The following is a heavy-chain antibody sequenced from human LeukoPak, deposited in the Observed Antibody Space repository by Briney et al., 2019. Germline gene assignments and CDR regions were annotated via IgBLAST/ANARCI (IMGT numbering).Heavy chain of an antibody. CDR1: GYTFTGYY. V-gene: IGHV1-2*02. CDR3: AREGLWFGELGSQSYNWFDP. D-gene: IGHD3-10*01. J-gene: IGHJ5*02. CDR2: INPNSGGT. Sequence: GASVKVSCKASGYTFTGYYMHWVRQAPGQGLEWMGWINPNSGGTNYAQKFQGRVTMTRDTSISTAYMELSRLRSDDTALYYCAREGLWFGELGSQSYNWFDPWGQGTLVTVSS.